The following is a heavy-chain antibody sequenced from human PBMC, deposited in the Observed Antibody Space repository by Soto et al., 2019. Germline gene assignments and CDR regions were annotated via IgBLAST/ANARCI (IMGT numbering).Heavy chain of an antibody. CDR2: INFNGGDT. CDR1: EYTFIGYY. Sequence: VQLVQSGAEVKKPGASVKVSCKAPEYTFIGYYIHWVRQAPGQGLEWMGWINFNGGDTNYAQQFQGRVTMTRDTSIRTFYMEVSRLTSDDTAVYYCARGGASACFGDSWGQGTLVTVSS. V-gene: IGHV1-2*02. J-gene: IGHJ4*02. CDR3: ARGGASACFGDS. D-gene: IGHD6-19*01.